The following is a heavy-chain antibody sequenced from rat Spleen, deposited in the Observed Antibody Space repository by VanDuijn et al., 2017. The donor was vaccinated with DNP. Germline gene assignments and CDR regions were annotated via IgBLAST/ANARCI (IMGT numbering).Heavy chain of an antibody. V-gene: IGHV5-22*01. CDR3: ARGNYPGINTFDY. J-gene: IGHJ2*01. D-gene: IGHD1-4*01. CDR2: ISHEGSST. CDR1: GFTFNKYG. Sequence: EVQLVESGGGLVQPGRSLKLSCAASGFTFNKYGMAWVRQAPTKGLEWVAYISHEGSSTYYGDSVKGRFTISRDNAKSTLYLQMNSLRSEDTATYYCARGNYPGINTFDYWGQGVMVTVSS.